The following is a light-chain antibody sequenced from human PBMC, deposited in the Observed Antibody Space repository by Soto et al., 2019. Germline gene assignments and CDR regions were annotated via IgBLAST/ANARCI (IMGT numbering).Light chain of an antibody. CDR2: GNT. Sequence: QSVLTQPPSVSGAPGQRVTISCTGSSSNIGAGYDVHWYQQLPGRAPKLLIYGNTNRPSGIPDRVSGSKSGTSASLAITGLQAEDEAAYYCLSFDSSLSVVFGGGTELTVL. CDR1: SSNIGAGYD. J-gene: IGLJ2*01. V-gene: IGLV1-40*01. CDR3: LSFDSSLSVV.